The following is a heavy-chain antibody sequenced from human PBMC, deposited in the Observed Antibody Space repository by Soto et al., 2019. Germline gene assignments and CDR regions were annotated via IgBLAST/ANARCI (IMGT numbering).Heavy chain of an antibody. CDR2: VHPGDSDT. CDR3: ARHEQFYYYYYGMDV. Sequence: GESLKISCQGSGYSFTIYWIAWVRQMPGKGLEWMGIVHPGDSDTRYSPSFQGQVSVSADKSISTAYLQWSSLKASDTAMYYCARHEQFYYYYYGMDVWGQGTAVTVSS. CDR1: GYSFTIYW. J-gene: IGHJ6*02. D-gene: IGHD4-4*01. V-gene: IGHV5-51*01.